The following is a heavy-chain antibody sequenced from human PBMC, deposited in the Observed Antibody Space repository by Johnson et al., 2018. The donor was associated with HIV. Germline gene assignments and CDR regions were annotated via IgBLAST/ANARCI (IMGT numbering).Heavy chain of an antibody. CDR3: AREGEWGRHAFDI. Sequence: EVQLVESGGGLIQPGGSLRLSCAASGFTVSSNYMSWVRQAPGKGLEWVSGINWDGTYTGYVGSVKGRFTISRDNGKNSLYLQMNSLRVEDTALYYCAREGEWGRHAFDIWGQGTMVTVSS. CDR1: GFTVSSNY. D-gene: IGHD3-10*01. V-gene: IGHV3-53*01. J-gene: IGHJ3*02. CDR2: INWDGTYT.